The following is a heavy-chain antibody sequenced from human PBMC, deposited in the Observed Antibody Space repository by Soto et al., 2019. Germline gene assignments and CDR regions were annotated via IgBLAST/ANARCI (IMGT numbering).Heavy chain of an antibody. J-gene: IGHJ5*02. V-gene: IGHV1-69*06. CDR3: ARGGCSSTSGYSYNWFDP. CDR1: GGTFSSYA. Sequence: QVQLVQSGAEVKKPGSSVKVSCKASGGTFSSYAISWVRQAPGQGLEWMGGIIPIFGTANYAQKFQGRVTITADKTTSTAYMEPSSLRSEDTAVYYGARGGCSSTSGYSYNWFDPWGQGTLVTVSS. CDR2: IIPIFGTA. D-gene: IGHD2-2*01.